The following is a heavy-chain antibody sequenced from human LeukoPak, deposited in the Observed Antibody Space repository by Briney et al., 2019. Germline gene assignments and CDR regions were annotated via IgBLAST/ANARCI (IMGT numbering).Heavy chain of an antibody. CDR2: IKQDGSEK. V-gene: IGHV3-7*01. Sequence: GGSLRLSCAASGFTFTNYWMSWVRQAPGKGLEWVANIKQDGSEKYHVDSVKGRFTISRDNAKSSLYQQMNSLRAEDTAVYYCARGGGDFWSAYYSGYYFDYWGQGTLVTVSS. CDR3: ARGGGDFWSAYYSGYYFDY. J-gene: IGHJ4*02. D-gene: IGHD3-3*01. CDR1: GFTFTNYW.